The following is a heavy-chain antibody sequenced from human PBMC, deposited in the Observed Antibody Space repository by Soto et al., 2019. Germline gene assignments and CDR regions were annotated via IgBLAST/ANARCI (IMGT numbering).Heavy chain of an antibody. V-gene: IGHV1-18*01. CDR3: ARDKGRDIAARPIWFDP. CDR1: GYTFTSYG. J-gene: IGHJ5*02. D-gene: IGHD6-6*01. CDR2: ISAYNGNT. Sequence: GASVKVSCKASGYTFTSYGISWVRQAPGQGLEWMGWISAYNGNTNYAQKLQGRVTMTTDTSTSTAYMELSSLRSEDTAVYYCARDKGRDIAARPIWFDPWGQGTLVTVSS.